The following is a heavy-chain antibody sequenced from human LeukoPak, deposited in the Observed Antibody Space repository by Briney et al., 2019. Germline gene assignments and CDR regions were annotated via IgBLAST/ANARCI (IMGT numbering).Heavy chain of an antibody. CDR2: INGDGYT. CDR3: AKDIGGGLLEY. CDR1: GFNFGANS. Sequence: PGGSLRLSRAASGFNFGANSMHWARQVPGKGLEWLSLINGDGYTYYATSANGRFTASRDNSKNSLYLQMSSLRPEDTALYFCAKDIGGGLLEYWGRGTLVTVSS. D-gene: IGHD2-15*01. V-gene: IGHV3-43*02. J-gene: IGHJ4*02.